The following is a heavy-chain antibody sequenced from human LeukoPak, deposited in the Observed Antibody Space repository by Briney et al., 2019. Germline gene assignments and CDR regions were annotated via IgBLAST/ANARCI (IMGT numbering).Heavy chain of an antibody. Sequence: ASVKVSCKASGYTFTSYAIHWVRQAPGQRLEWMGWISAGNGNTKYSQNFQGRVTFISNTSATTAFMELSSLRSEDAAVYYCARVSDSRDGYNYDAFDIWGQGTMVTVSS. CDR3: ARVSDSRDGYNYDAFDI. J-gene: IGHJ3*02. CDR2: ISAGNGNT. D-gene: IGHD5-24*01. CDR1: GYTFTSYA. V-gene: IGHV1-3*01.